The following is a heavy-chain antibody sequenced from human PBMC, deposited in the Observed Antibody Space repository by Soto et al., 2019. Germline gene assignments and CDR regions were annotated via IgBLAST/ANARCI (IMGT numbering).Heavy chain of an antibody. CDR3: ARYSSGSFDY. J-gene: IGHJ4*02. Sequence: ASVTVCCKESGYTFASCGXSXVRQAPGQGLEWMGWISAYNGNTNYAQKLQGRVTMTTDTSTSTAYMELRSLRSDDTAVYYCARYSSGSFDYWGQGTLVTVSS. CDR2: ISAYNGNT. CDR1: GYTFASCG. V-gene: IGHV1-18*01. D-gene: IGHD6-19*01.